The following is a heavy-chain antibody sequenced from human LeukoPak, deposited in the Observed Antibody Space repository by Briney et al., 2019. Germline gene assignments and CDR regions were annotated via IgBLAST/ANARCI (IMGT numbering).Heavy chain of an antibody. CDR3: RGYSYGTIGAFHI. CDR2: ISYDGSNK. Sequence: PGRSLRLSCAASGFTFSSYAMHWVRQAPGKGLEWVAVISYDGSNKYYADSVKGRFTISGDNSKNTLYLQMNSLKTEDTAVYYCRGYSYGTIGAFHICGQGTMVTVSS. V-gene: IGHV3-30-3*01. D-gene: IGHD5-18*01. J-gene: IGHJ3*02. CDR1: GFTFSSYA.